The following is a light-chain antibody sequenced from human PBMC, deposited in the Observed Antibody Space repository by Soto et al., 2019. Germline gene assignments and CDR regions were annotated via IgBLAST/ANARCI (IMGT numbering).Light chain of an antibody. V-gene: IGKV2-28*01. J-gene: IGKJ5*01. CDR1: QSLLHTIGYNY. CDR3: MQALQTPVT. Sequence: DIVMTQSPLSLPVTPGEPASISCRSSQSLLHTIGYNYLDWYLQKPGQSPQLLIYLGSNRASGVSHRFSGSGSGTDFTLKISRVEAEDVGVYYCMQALQTPVTFGQGTRLEIK. CDR2: LGS.